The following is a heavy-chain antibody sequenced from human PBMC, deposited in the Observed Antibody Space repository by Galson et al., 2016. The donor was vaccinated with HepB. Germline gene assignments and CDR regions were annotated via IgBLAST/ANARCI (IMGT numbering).Heavy chain of an antibody. V-gene: IGHV3-23*01. CDR1: GFAFSSHG. CDR2: IRGSGVGI. J-gene: IGHJ6*02. CDR3: EKDKRSGWRRDAMDA. Sequence: SLRLSCAASGFAFSSHGMHWVRQAAGKGLEWVSGIRGSGVGIYYADSVQGRFTIFRDNSKNTLYLQMNSLRADDTAVYFCEKDKRSGWRRDAMDAWGQGTTVTVSS. D-gene: IGHD6-19*01.